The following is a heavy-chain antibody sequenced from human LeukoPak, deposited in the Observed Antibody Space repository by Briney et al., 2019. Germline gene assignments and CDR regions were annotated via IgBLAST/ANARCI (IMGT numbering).Heavy chain of an antibody. D-gene: IGHD1-1*01. Sequence: GGSRRLSCAASGFTFRDAWMTWVRQAPGKGLEWVGRIKSKASGGTADYAAPVKGRFIISRDDSKHTVYLEMVSLKTGDTAVYHCITELKSTTWQPYWGQGTLVTVSS. J-gene: IGHJ4*02. CDR2: IKSKASGGTA. CDR1: GFTFRDAW. CDR3: ITELKSTTWQPY. V-gene: IGHV3-15*01.